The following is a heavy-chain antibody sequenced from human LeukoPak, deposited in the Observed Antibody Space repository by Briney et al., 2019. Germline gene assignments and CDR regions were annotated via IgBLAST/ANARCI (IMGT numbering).Heavy chain of an antibody. Sequence: PGGSLRLSCAASGFTFSSYAMSWVRQAPGKGLEWVSSISGSGGTTYYADSVKGRFTISRDNSKNTLYLQMNSLRAEDTAVYYCAKRPGYYESSGYYFDCWGQGTLVTVSS. CDR3: AKRPGYYESSGYYFDC. V-gene: IGHV3-23*01. CDR2: ISGSGGTT. CDR1: GFTFSSYA. J-gene: IGHJ4*02. D-gene: IGHD3-22*01.